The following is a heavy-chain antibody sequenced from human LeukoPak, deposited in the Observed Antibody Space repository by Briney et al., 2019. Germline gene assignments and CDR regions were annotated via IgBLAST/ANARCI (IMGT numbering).Heavy chain of an antibody. Sequence: SETLSLTCTVSGGSISSSSYYWGWIRQPPGKGLEWIGSIYYSGSTYYNPSLKCTVTISVDTSKNHFSLKLSSVTAADTAVYYCARLQSTASCFDYWGQGTLVTVSS. CDR2: IYYSGST. CDR1: GGSISSSSYY. CDR3: ARLQSTASCFDY. J-gene: IGHJ4*02. V-gene: IGHV4-39*02. D-gene: IGHD5-24*01.